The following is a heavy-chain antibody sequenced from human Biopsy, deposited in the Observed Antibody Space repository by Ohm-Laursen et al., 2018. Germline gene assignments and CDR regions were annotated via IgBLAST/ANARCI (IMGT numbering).Heavy chain of an antibody. Sequence: GRSPYASPTVSDYTPYSYGITWVRGAPGPGLEWMGWITADEKNSAPKFQGRVTMTSDMSTSTAYMELRGLKSDDTAVYYCARVFGGAYYSYAFDIWGQRTLVIVSS. J-gene: IGHJ3*02. D-gene: IGHD1-26*01. CDR1: DYTPYSYG. CDR2: ITADEK. V-gene: IGHV1-18*04. CDR3: ARVFGGAYYSYAFDI.